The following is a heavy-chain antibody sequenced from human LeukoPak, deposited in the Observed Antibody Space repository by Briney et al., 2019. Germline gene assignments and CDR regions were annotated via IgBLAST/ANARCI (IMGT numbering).Heavy chain of an antibody. D-gene: IGHD6-19*01. Sequence: ESGPTLVHPPQPLTLTYTFSGFSLSTRGVGVGWIRQPPGKALEWLALIYWDDDKRYSPSLKSRLTITKDTSKNQVVLTMTNMDPVDTATYYCAHSGGYSSGWYGPPQNWFDPWGQGTLVTVSS. CDR2: IYWDDDK. CDR3: AHSGGYSSGWYGPPQNWFDP. CDR1: GFSLSTRGVG. J-gene: IGHJ5*02. V-gene: IGHV2-5*02.